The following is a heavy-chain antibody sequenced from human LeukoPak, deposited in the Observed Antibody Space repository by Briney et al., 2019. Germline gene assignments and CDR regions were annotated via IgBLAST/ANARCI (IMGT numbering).Heavy chain of an antibody. Sequence: ASVKVSCKASGYTFTSYGISWVRQAPGQGLEWMGWISAYNGNTKYAQKLQGRVTMTTDTSTSTAYMELRSLRFDDTAVYYCARVEEGYGSGRRGNFYYYYMDVWGKGTTVTISS. CDR3: ARVEEGYGSGRRGNFYYYYMDV. J-gene: IGHJ6*03. V-gene: IGHV1-18*01. D-gene: IGHD3-10*01. CDR2: ISAYNGNT. CDR1: GYTFTSYG.